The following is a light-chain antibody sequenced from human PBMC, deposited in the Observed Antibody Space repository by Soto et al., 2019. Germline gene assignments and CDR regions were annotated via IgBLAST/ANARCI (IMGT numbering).Light chain of an antibody. V-gene: IGKV3D-15*01. Sequence: EILLTQSPATLSVSPGERATLSCRASQSVGSDLAWYQQKPGQPPRLLIYDVSNRDTGIPARFSGSGSGTDFTLTISRLQSEDFEVYYCQQYNNWPQTFGQGTKVDIK. CDR1: QSVGSD. J-gene: IGKJ1*01. CDR2: DVS. CDR3: QQYNNWPQT.